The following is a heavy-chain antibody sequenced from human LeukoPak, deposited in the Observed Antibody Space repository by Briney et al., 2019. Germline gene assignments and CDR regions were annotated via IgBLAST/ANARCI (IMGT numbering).Heavy chain of an antibody. D-gene: IGHD5-12*01. CDR3: ARAGYSGSDFSV. V-gene: IGHV4-61*02. CDR1: GDSISSGSYY. Sequence: PSQTLSLTCTVSGDSISSGSYYWSWIRQPAGKGLEWIGRIYTSESTNYNPSLKSRVTISVDTSKNHFSLKLSSVTAADTAVYYCARAGYSGSDFSVWGKGTTVTVSS. CDR2: IYTSEST. J-gene: IGHJ6*04.